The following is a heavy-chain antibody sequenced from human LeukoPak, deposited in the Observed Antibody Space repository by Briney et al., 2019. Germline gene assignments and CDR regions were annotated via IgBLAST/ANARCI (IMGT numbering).Heavy chain of an antibody. CDR3: TTGRSDYFDF. V-gene: IGHV4-39*01. CDR2: IYYSGST. D-gene: IGHD1-1*01. J-gene: IGHJ4*02. Sequence: SETLSLTCTVSGGSISSRTYYWGCIRQPPGKGLEWIGSIYYSGSTYYNPSLKSRVTISVDTSKNQFSLKLSSVTAADTAVYYCTTGRSDYFDFWSQGTLVTVSS. CDR1: GGSISSRTYY.